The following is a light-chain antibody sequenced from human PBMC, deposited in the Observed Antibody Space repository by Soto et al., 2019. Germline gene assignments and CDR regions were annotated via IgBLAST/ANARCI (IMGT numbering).Light chain of an antibody. CDR2: KAS. CDR3: QHYNSYSEA. CDR1: QTISSW. Sequence: DIQMTQTPSTLSGSVGDRVTITCRASQTISSWFAWYQQKPGKAPKLLIYKASTLKSGVPSRFSGSGSGTEFTLTISSLQPDDFATYYCQHYNSYSEAFGQGTKVDI. V-gene: IGKV1-5*03. J-gene: IGKJ1*01.